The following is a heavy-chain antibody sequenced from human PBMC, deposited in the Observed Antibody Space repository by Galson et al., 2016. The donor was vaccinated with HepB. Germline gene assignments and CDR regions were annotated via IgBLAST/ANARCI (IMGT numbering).Heavy chain of an antibody. CDR3: ARAALTMAGTRYFPH. CDR1: GGTFDNYG. CDR2: IIPLFGIA. J-gene: IGHJ1*01. V-gene: IGHV1-69*13. Sequence: SVKVSCKASGGTFDNYGISWVRQAPGQGLEWMGGIIPLFGIANYAQKFQGRVTITADEFTTTAYMELRSLRSDGTAVYYCARAALTMAGTRYFPHWGQGTLVTVSS. D-gene: IGHD1-7*01.